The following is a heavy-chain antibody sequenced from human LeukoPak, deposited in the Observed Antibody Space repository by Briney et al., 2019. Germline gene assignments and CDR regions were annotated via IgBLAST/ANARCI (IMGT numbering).Heavy chain of an antibody. Sequence: GGSLRLSCAASGFTFSSYCISWVRQAPGKGLGWGANIKQDGSEKYYVDSVKGRFTISRDNAKNSLYLQMNSLRAEDTAVLCSAVALGGGVIFVYCGEGALVTVSS. CDR1: GFTFSSYC. V-gene: IGHV3-7*01. J-gene: IGHJ4*02. D-gene: IGHD2-15*01. CDR2: IKQDGSEK. CDR3: AVALGGGVIFVY.